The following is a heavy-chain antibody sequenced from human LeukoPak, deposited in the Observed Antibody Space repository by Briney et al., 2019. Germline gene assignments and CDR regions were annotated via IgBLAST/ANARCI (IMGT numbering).Heavy chain of an antibody. V-gene: IGHV3-30*18. CDR1: GFTFSSYG. CDR3: AKQSYGLGYFDY. Sequence: GGSLRLSCAASGFTFSSYGMHWVRQAPGKGLEWVAVISYDGSNKYYADSVKGRFTISRDNSKNTLYLQMNSLRAEDTAVYYCAKQSYGLGYFDYWGQGTLVTVSS. J-gene: IGHJ4*02. CDR2: ISYDGSNK. D-gene: IGHD3-16*01.